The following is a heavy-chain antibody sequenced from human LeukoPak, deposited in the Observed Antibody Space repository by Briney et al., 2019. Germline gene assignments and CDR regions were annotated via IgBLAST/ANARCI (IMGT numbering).Heavy chain of an antibody. CDR1: GFSFSNYW. CDR2: ISSSSSTI. Sequence: PGGSLRLSCAASGFSFSNYWMNWVRQAPGKGLEWVSYISSSSSTIYYADSVKGRFTISRDNAKNSLYLQMNSLRAEDTAVYYCARDRRRYSYGNWFDPWGQGTLVTVSS. CDR3: ARDRRRYSYGNWFDP. D-gene: IGHD5-18*01. V-gene: IGHV3-48*01. J-gene: IGHJ5*02.